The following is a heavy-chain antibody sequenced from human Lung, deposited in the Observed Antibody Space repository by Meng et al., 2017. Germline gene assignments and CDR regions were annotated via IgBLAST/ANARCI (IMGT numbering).Heavy chain of an antibody. J-gene: IGHJ4*02. CDR3: TWDDKAVSDY. D-gene: IGHD1-26*01. CDR1: GFYIKSAW. V-gene: IGHV3-15*01. CDR2: IKSITDGGTA. Sequence: VEAGEFFVTPVRALKRPCPCFGFYIKSAWINWVRQAPWKGLEWVCRIKSITDGGTAKYAARVTGRFTISRDDSKSTLYLQMSGLRVDDTGVYYCTWDDKAVSDYWGQGTLVTVSS.